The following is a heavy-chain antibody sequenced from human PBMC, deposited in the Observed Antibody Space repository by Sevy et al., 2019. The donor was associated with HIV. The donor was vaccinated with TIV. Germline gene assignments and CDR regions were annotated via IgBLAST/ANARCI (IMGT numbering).Heavy chain of an antibody. J-gene: IGHJ4*02. CDR2: LYITETT. Sequence: GESLKISCAASGLSVSSNFMSWVRQAPGKGLEWVSVLYITETTYYADSVKGRFTISRDNSKNTLYLQMSSLRADETAVYYCARGKHVSGYYGSFDYWGLGTLVTVSS. V-gene: IGHV3-53*01. CDR1: GLSVSSNF. CDR3: ARGKHVSGYYGSFDY. D-gene: IGHD5-12*01.